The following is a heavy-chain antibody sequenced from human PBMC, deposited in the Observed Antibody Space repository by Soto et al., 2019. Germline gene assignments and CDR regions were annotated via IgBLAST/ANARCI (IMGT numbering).Heavy chain of an antibody. CDR3: ARDQYDVRSGSYYYALEV. J-gene: IGHJ6*02. Sequence: PWETLSLTCTGSGCSFSSESHCWCCFRHSPGKGLEWIGYSYYTGSTNYNAALKVRGIMSVDTFRDQWSLMLSCVTKADTSVYFCARDQYDVRSGSYYYALEVWGQGTKVTVSS. V-gene: IGHV4-61*01. CDR2: SYYTGST. D-gene: IGHD3-3*01. CDR1: GCSFSSESHC.